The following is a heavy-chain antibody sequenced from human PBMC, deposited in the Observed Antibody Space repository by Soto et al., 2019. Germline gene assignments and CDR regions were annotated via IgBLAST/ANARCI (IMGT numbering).Heavy chain of an antibody. CDR2: ISWNSGSI. D-gene: IGHD3-10*01. Sequence: SLRLSCAASGFTFDDYAMHWVRQAPGKGLEWVSGISWNSGSIGYADSVKGRFTISRDNAKNSLYLQMNSLRAEDTALYYCAKDGGWAVGFGELFKSPYDYWGQGTLVTVSS. V-gene: IGHV3-9*01. CDR1: GFTFDDYA. J-gene: IGHJ4*02. CDR3: AKDGGWAVGFGELFKSPYDY.